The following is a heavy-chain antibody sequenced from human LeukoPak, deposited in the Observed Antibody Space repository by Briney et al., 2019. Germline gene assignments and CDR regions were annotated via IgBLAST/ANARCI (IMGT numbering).Heavy chain of an antibody. Sequence: PSETLSLTCAVYGGSFSGYYWSWIRQPPGKGLEWIGEINHSGSTNYNPSLKSRVTISVDTSKNQFSLKLRSVTAADSAVYFCATQNSYGNDWGQGTLVTVSS. CDR1: GGSFSGYY. CDR2: INHSGST. CDR3: ATQNSYGND. D-gene: IGHD5-18*01. J-gene: IGHJ4*02. V-gene: IGHV4-34*01.